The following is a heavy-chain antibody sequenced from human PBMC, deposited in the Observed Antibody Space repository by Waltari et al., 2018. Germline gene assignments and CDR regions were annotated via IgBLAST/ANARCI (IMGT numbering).Heavy chain of an antibody. J-gene: IGHJ4*02. D-gene: IGHD6-13*01. Sequence: QVQLVQSGAEVKKPGASVKVSCKASGYTFTDYYIQWVRQAPGHGLEWMGWIIPGSGGTTYAQKVQGRVTMTRDTSISTAYMELSRLRSDDTAVYYCVCRIAETYFDYWGQGTLVTVSS. CDR2: IIPGSGGT. CDR3: VCRIAETYFDY. V-gene: IGHV1-2*02. CDR1: GYTFTDYY.